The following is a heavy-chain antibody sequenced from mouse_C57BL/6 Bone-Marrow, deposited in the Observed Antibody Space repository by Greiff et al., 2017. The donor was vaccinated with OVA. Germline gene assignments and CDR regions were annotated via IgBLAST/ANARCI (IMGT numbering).Heavy chain of an antibody. CDR3: ARLLVYWYFDV. V-gene: IGHV1-69*01. CDR1: GYTFTSYW. Sequence: VQLQQPGAELVMPGASVKLSCKASGYTFTSYWMHWVKQRPGKGLEWIGEIDPSDSYTNYNQKFKGKSTLTVDKSSSTAYMQLSSLTSEDSAVYCCARLLVYWYFDVWGTGTTVTVSS. CDR2: IDPSDSYT. J-gene: IGHJ1*03. D-gene: IGHD2-12*01.